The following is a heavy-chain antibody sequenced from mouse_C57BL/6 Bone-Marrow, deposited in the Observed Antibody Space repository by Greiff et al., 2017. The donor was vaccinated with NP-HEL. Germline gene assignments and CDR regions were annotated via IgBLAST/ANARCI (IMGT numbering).Heavy chain of an antibody. CDR3: ARATYCDYGGAVDF. CDR1: GYTFTDYY. V-gene: IGHV1-26*01. D-gene: IGHD2-4*01. CDR2: INPNNGGN. J-gene: IGHJ4*01. Sequence: EVQLQQSGPELVKPGASVKISCKASGYTFTDYYMNWVKQSHGKSLEWIGDINPNNGGNSYNQKFKGKATLTVDKSSSTAYMELSSLTSEDSAVYYCARATYCDYGGAVDFWGQGTSVTVSS.